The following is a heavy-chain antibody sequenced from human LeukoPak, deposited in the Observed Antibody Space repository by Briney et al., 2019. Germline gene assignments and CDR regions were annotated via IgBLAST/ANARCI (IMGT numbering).Heavy chain of an antibody. J-gene: IGHJ6*03. Sequence: PSETLPLTCTVSGGSISSYYWSWIRQPPGKGLEWIGYIYYSGSTNYNPSLKSRVTISVDTSKNQFSLKLSSVTAADTAVYYCARLAHYNPYYMDVWGKGTTVTVSS. D-gene: IGHD5-24*01. CDR1: GGSISSYY. V-gene: IGHV4-59*08. CDR3: ARLAHYNPYYMDV. CDR2: IYYSGST.